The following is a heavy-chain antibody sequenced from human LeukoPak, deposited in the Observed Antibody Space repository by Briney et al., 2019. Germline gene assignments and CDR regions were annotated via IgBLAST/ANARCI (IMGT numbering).Heavy chain of an antibody. CDR1: GGSISSGDYY. CDR2: IYYSGST. CDR3: ARVLGPAVIDY. V-gene: IGHV4-30-4*01. D-gene: IGHD3-3*02. Sequence: SETLSLTCTVSGGSISSGDYYWSWIRQPPGTGLEWIGYIYYSGSTYYNPSLKSRVTISVDTSKNQFSLKLSSVTAADTAVYYCARVLGPAVIDYWGQGTLVTVSS. J-gene: IGHJ4*02.